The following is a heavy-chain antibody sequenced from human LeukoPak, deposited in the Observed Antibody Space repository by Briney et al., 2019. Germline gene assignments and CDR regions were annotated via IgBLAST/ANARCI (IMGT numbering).Heavy chain of an antibody. D-gene: IGHD6-19*01. CDR3: AKDQIGWAPGYVSGPLDQ. V-gene: IGHV3-30*18. CDR2: ISTDGNNE. Sequence: GRPLRLSCAASGFSFTMYVIHWVRQAPGKGLEWVAVISTDGNNEYYANSVKGRFTISRDNSKNTEYLQMTSLRTEDTAVYYCAKDQIGWAPGYVSGPLDQWGQGTLVTVSS. CDR1: GFSFTMYV. J-gene: IGHJ4*02.